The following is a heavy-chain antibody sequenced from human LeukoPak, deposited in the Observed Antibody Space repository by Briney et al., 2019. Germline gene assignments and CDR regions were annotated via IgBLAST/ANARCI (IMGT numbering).Heavy chain of an antibody. CDR2: INPNSCGT. CDR1: GYTFTGYY. V-gene: IGHV1-2*02. Sequence: GASVKVSCKASGYTFTGYYMHWVRQAPGQGLEWIGWINPNSCGTNYPQKFQGRVTITRNTSISTAYMELSRLRSDDTAVYYCARVSALLWLGDHGVFDIWGQGTMVTVSS. D-gene: IGHD3-10*01. J-gene: IGHJ3*02. CDR3: ARVSALLWLGDHGVFDI.